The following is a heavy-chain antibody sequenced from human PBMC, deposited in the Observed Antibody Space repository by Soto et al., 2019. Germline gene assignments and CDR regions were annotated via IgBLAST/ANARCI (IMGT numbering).Heavy chain of an antibody. CDR3: ARLLYNNGSGNYECFDY. CDR1: GGSVSSGSYY. Sequence: SETLSLTCTVSGGSVSSGSYYWSWVRQPPGKGLEWIGYIFYTGSTKYDPSFKSRVTISVDTSKNQFSLKLSSVTAADTAMYYCARLLYNNGSGNYECFDYGGQGTPVPVSS. J-gene: IGHJ4*02. CDR2: IFYTGST. D-gene: IGHD3-10*01. V-gene: IGHV4-61*01.